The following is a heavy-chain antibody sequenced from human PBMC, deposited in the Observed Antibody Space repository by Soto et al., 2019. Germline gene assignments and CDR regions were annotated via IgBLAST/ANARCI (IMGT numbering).Heavy chain of an antibody. J-gene: IGHJ6*02. V-gene: IGHV1-69*01. D-gene: IGHD4-17*01. Sequence: QVQLVQSGAEVKKPGSSVKVSCKASGGTFSSYAISWVRQAPGQGLEWMGGIIPIFGTANYAQKFQGRVTITADESTSTDDMELSSLRSEDTAVYYCARVTDYGHYYYGMDVWGQGTTVTVSS. CDR1: GGTFSSYA. CDR2: IIPIFGTA. CDR3: ARVTDYGHYYYGMDV.